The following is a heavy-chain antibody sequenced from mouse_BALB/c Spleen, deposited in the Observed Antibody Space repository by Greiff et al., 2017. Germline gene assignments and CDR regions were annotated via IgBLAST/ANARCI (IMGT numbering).Heavy chain of an antibody. Sequence: VKLQESGAELVKPGASVKLSCKASGYTFTSYWMHWVKQRPGQGLEWIGEINPSNGRTNYNEKFKSKATLTVDKSSSTAYMQLSSLTSEDSAVYYCARQYGNYVGYWGQGTTRTVSS. D-gene: IGHD2-10*02. CDR3: ARQYGNYVGY. CDR2: INPSNGRT. V-gene: IGHV1S81*02. J-gene: IGHJ2*01. CDR1: GYTFTSYW.